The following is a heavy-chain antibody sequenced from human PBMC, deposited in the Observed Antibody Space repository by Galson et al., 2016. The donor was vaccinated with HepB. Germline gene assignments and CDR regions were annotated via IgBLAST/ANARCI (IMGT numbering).Heavy chain of an antibody. Sequence: SLRLSCAASGFTCSNNWMTWVRQAPGKGLEWVANIKQDGSEKYYVDSVKGRFTISRDNAKKSLYLQMNSLRAEDTAVYYCARDSGCFSYIGCRGDAFDIWGQGTMVTVSS. CDR1: GFTCSNNW. D-gene: IGHD3-10*01. V-gene: IGHV3-7*04. CDR3: ARDSGCFSYIGCRGDAFDI. J-gene: IGHJ3*02. CDR2: IKQDGSEK.